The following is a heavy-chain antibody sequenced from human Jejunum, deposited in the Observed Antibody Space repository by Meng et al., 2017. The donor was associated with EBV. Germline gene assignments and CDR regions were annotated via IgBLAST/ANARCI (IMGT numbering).Heavy chain of an antibody. CDR2: INHSGST. Sequence: QVKLQQGGAGPLKPAEALPLTCAVYRGSFSGYYWSWIRQHPGKGLEWIGEINHSGSTNYNPSLRSRVTISVETSKNQFSLRLNSVTAADTAVYYCARVAFSYTTRSLDSWGQGTLVTVSS. CDR3: ARVAFSYTTRSLDS. J-gene: IGHJ4*02. D-gene: IGHD3-16*02. CDR1: RGSFSGYY. V-gene: IGHV4-34*02.